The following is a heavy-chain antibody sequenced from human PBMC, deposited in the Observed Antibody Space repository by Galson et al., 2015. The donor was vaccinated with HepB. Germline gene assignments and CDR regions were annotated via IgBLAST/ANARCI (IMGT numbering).Heavy chain of an antibody. D-gene: IGHD4-11*01. J-gene: IGHJ6*02. Sequence: WVRQAPSKGLEWVTLISYDGSNEYYADSVKGRFIISRDNSKNTLYLQMNSLRPEDTAVYYCARDDTTLSTVTAYKYYYGMDVWGQGTTVTVSS. CDR2: ISYDGSNE. CDR3: ARDDTTLSTVTAYKYYYGMDV. V-gene: IGHV3-30-3*01.